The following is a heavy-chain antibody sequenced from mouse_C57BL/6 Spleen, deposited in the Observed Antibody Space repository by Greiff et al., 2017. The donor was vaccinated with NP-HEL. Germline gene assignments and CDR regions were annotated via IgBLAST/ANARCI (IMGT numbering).Heavy chain of an antibody. D-gene: IGHD3-2*02. Sequence: VKLVESGAELVRPGASVTLSCKASGYTFTDYEMHWVKQTPVHGLEWIGAIDPETGGTAYNQKFKGKAILTADKSSSTAYMELRSLTSEDSAVYYCTRVDSSGYVNYAMDYWGQGTSVTVSS. J-gene: IGHJ4*01. CDR2: IDPETGGT. V-gene: IGHV1-15*01. CDR1: GYTFTDYE. CDR3: TRVDSSGYVNYAMDY.